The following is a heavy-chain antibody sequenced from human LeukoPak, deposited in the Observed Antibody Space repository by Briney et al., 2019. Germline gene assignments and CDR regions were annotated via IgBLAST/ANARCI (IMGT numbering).Heavy chain of an antibody. Sequence: GGSLRLSCAASGFTFSSYAMHWDRQAPGKGLEWVAVISYGGSNKYYADSVKGRFTISRDNSKNTLYLQMNSLRTEDTAVYYCARDYEETGAFDIWGQGTMVTVSS. CDR1: GFTFSSYA. D-gene: IGHD3-16*01. V-gene: IGHV3-30-3*01. CDR3: ARDYEETGAFDI. J-gene: IGHJ3*02. CDR2: ISYGGSNK.